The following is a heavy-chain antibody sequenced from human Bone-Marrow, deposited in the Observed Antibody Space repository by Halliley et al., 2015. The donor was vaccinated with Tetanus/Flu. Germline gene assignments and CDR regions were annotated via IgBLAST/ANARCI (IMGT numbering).Heavy chain of an antibody. CDR2: GDTT. V-gene: IGHV3-23*01. Sequence: GDTTYYADSVKGRFTISRDNSKNTLYLQMNSLRAEDTAVYYCAKAAEVQVAYLGLGYYYGMDVWGQGTTVTVSS. J-gene: IGHJ6*02. CDR3: AKAAEVQVAYLGLGYYYGMDV. D-gene: IGHD2-2*01.